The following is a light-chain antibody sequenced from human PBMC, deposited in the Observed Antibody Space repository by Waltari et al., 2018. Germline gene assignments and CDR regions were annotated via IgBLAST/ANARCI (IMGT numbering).Light chain of an antibody. J-gene: IGLJ2*01. V-gene: IGLV2-8*01. Sequence: QPALTQPPSASGSLGHSVTISCTGSSRTVGRYKFVPWYQQYPGKPPKPIFYEVFKQPPGVPDRFSGSKSGNTASLTVSGLQPEDEADYYCSSYAGGNTLVFGGGTRLTVL. CDR1: SRTVGRYKF. CDR2: EVF. CDR3: SSYAGGNTLV.